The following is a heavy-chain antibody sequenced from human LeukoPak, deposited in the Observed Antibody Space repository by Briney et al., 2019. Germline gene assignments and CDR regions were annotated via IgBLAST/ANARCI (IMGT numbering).Heavy chain of an antibody. V-gene: IGHV3-7*01. CDR3: AREWYDYGGDSEGY. Sequence: GGSLRLSCVGSGATFNGHWLTWVRQAPGRGLEWGASIKEDGRQAYYMDSVKDRFTISRDNSKKTRYLQMNSLRIEDTAVYYCAREWYDYGGDSEGYWGQGTLVSVSS. J-gene: IGHJ4*02. CDR1: GATFNGHW. CDR2: IKEDGRQA. D-gene: IGHD4-23*01.